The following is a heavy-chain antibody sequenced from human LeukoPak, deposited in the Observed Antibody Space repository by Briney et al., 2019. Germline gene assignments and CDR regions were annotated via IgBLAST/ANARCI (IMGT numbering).Heavy chain of an antibody. V-gene: IGHV3-23*01. J-gene: IGHJ4*02. CDR1: GFTFTTYA. CDR2: ISGSGGST. D-gene: IGHD3-3*01. Sequence: GGSLRLSCAASGFTFTTYATSWVRQAPGKGLEWVSTISGSGGSTYYADSVKGRFTISRDNSKNTLYLQMNSLRAEDTAVYYCAKASGYDFWSGYYVEYWGQGTLVTVPS. CDR3: AKASGYDFWSGYYVEY.